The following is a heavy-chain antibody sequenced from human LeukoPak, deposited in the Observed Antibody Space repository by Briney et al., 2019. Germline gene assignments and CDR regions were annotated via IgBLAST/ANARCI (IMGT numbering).Heavy chain of an antibody. CDR1: GYSFTSYW. Sequence: ESLKISCKGSGYSFTSYWIGWVRQMPGKGLEWMGIIYPGDSDPRYNPSFQGQVTISADKSINTAYLQWSSLKASDTAMYYCARKESGWYSWFDPWGQGTLVTVSS. D-gene: IGHD6-19*01. J-gene: IGHJ5*02. CDR3: ARKESGWYSWFDP. CDR2: IYPGDSDP. V-gene: IGHV5-51*01.